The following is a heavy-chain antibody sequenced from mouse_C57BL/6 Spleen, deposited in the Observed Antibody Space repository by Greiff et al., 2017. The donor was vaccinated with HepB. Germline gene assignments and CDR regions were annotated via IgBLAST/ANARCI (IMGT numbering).Heavy chain of an antibody. CDR2: IYPSDSET. Sequence: QVQLQQPGAELVRPGSSVKLSCKASGYTFTSYWMDWVKQRPGQGLEWIGNIYPSDSETHYNQKFKDKATLTVDKSSSTAYMQLSSLTSQDSAVYYCARITTVADVDYWGQGTTLTVSS. CDR3: ARITTVADVDY. V-gene: IGHV1-61*01. J-gene: IGHJ2*01. CDR1: GYTFTSYW. D-gene: IGHD1-1*01.